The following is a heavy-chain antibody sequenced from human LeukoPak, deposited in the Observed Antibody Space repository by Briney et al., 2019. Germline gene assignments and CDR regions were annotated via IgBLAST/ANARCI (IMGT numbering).Heavy chain of an antibody. CDR3: ARDWGRDGYNFDAFDI. CDR1: GYTFTSYG. V-gene: IGHV1-18*01. Sequence: WASVKVSCKASGYTFTSYGISWVRQAPGQGLEWMGWISAYNGNTNYAQKLQGRVTMTTDTSTSTAYMELRSLRPDDTAVYYCARDWGRDGYNFDAFDIWGQGTIVTVSS. J-gene: IGHJ3*02. CDR2: ISAYNGNT. D-gene: IGHD5-24*01.